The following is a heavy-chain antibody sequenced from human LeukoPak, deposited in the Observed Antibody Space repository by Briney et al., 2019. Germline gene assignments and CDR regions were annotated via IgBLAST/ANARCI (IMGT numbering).Heavy chain of an antibody. Sequence: GGSLRLSCAASGFTFSSYAMSWVRQAPGKGLEWVSAISGSGGSTYYADSVKGRFTISRDNSKNTLYPQMNSLRAEDTAVYYCAKDQGYYYGSGSYFGYWGQGTLVTVSS. CDR2: ISGSGGST. CDR3: AKDQGYYYGSGSYFGY. D-gene: IGHD3-10*01. J-gene: IGHJ4*02. V-gene: IGHV3-23*01. CDR1: GFTFSSYA.